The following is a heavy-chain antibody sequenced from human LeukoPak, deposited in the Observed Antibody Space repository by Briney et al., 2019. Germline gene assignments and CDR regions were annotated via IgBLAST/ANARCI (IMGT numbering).Heavy chain of an antibody. V-gene: IGHV1-46*01. Sequence: ASLKVSCKASGDTFTSYYMHWGRHSPRQGHGWMWIINPSGGSTSYAQQFQGRVTMTRDMSTSTVYMELSSLRSEDTGVYYCARDSDVCSGGSCHDYWGQGTLVTVSS. CDR2: INPSGGST. CDR1: GDTFTSYY. CDR3: ARDSDVCSGGSCHDY. J-gene: IGHJ4*02. D-gene: IGHD2-15*01.